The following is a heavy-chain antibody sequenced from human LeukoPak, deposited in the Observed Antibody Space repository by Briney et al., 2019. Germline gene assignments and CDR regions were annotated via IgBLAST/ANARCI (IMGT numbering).Heavy chain of an antibody. CDR2: ITSSSSYI. CDR1: GFTFSSYS. V-gene: IGHV3-21*01. CDR3: ARDNNVATIGGFDY. D-gene: IGHD5-12*01. J-gene: IGHJ4*02. Sequence: GGSLRLSCAASGFTFSSYSMNWVRQAPGKGLEWVSSITSSSSYIYYADSVKGRFTISRDNAKNSLYLQMNSLRAEDTAVYYCARDNNVATIGGFDYWGQGILVSVSS.